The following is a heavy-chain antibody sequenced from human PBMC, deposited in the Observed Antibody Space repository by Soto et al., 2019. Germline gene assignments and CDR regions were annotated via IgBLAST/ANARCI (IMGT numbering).Heavy chain of an antibody. D-gene: IGHD3-3*01. V-gene: IGHV3-30*18. CDR3: AKDGHPYLYYDFWSGMDV. J-gene: IGHJ6*02. Sequence: QVQLVESGGGVVQPGRSLRLSCAASGFIFSSYGIHWVRQAPGKGLEWVAVISQDGSKKDDADAVKGRFTIFRDNSQNPLYLQMNSLRPEDTAVYYCAKDGHPYLYYDFWSGMDVWGQGTTVTVSS. CDR2: ISQDGSKK. CDR1: GFIFSSYG.